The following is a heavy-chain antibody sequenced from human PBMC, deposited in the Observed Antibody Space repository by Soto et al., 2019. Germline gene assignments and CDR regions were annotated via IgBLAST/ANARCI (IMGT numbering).Heavy chain of an antibody. CDR3: ASLYGGFGESNFDY. Sequence: GGSLRLSCAASGFTFSSYSMNWVRQAPGKGLEWVSYISSSSSTIYYADSVKGRFTISRDNAKNSLYLQMNSLRAEDTAVYYCASLYGGFGESNFDYWGQGTLVTVSS. J-gene: IGHJ4*02. V-gene: IGHV3-48*01. D-gene: IGHD3-10*01. CDR2: ISSSSSTI. CDR1: GFTFSSYS.